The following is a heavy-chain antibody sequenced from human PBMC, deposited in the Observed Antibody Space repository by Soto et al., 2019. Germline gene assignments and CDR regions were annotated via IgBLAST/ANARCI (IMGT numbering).Heavy chain of an antibody. CDR1: GFNVDDYG. V-gene: IGHV3-20*04. CDR2: IYWKGGNR. J-gene: IGHJ4*02. D-gene: IGHD3-10*01. CDR3: VRSGDYRSGSYWYFFDY. Sequence: PGGSLRLSCTMSGFNVDDYGMSWVRHVPGKGLEWGSGIYWKGGNRHYADSVKGRFTITRDNAKNSLYLQLDSLRAEDTALYYCVRSGDYRSGSYWYFFDYWGQGT.